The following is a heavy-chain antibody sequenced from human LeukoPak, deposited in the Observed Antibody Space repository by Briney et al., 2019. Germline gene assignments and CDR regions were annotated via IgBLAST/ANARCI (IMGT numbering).Heavy chain of an antibody. CDR3: ARTTYSSGWTMDN. J-gene: IGHJ4*02. D-gene: IGHD6-19*01. CDR2: INSDGSGT. CDR1: GFTFSNYW. V-gene: IGHV3-74*01. Sequence: GGSLRLSCAASGFTFSNYWMHWVRQAPGKGLVWVSRINSDGSGTSYADSVKGRFTISRDNAKSTLYVQMSSLRAEDTAVYYCARTTYSSGWTMDNWGQGTLVTVSS.